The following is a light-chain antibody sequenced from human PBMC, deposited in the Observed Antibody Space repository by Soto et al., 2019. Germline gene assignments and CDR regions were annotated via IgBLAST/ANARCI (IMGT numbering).Light chain of an antibody. J-gene: IGLJ7*01. V-gene: IGLV1-47*01. CDR2: RNN. CDR3: ATWDASLSGNII. Sequence: QSVLTQPPSTSGTPGQRVTIPCFGSSSNIGGNYVFWYQHLPGTAPKLLIYRNNQRPSGVPDRFSGSKSGTSASPAIIGLRAEDEDEYYCATWDASLSGNIIFGGGTQLTVL. CDR1: SSNIGGNY.